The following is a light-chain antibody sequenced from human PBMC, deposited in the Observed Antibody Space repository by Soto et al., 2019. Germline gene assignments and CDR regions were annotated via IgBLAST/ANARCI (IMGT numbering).Light chain of an antibody. J-gene: IGLJ2*01. CDR2: EVS. Sequence: QSALTQPPSASGSPGQSVTISYTGTSSDVGAYKYVSWYKHHPGKAPKLVIYEVSQRPSGVPDRFSGSKSGNTASLTVSGLQTDDEADYYCSSYAGRNNLVFGGGTKLTVL. CDR1: SSDVGAYKY. V-gene: IGLV2-8*01. CDR3: SSYAGRNNLV.